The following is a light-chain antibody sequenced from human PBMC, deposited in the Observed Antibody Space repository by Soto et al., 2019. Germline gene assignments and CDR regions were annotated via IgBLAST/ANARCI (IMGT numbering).Light chain of an antibody. V-gene: IGKV1-5*01. J-gene: IGKJ1*01. CDR3: QQYNSYSWT. CDR1: QTIRSW. Sequence: DIQMTQSPSPLSGSVGDRVTITCRASQTIRSWLAWYQQKPGKAPKLLIYAASSLQSGVPSRFSGSGSGTDFTLTISSLQPEEFAIYYCQQYNSYSWTFGQGTKVDI. CDR2: AAS.